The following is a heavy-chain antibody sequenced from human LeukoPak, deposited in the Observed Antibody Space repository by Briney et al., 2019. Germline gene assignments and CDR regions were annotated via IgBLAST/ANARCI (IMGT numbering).Heavy chain of an antibody. D-gene: IGHD3-3*01. CDR1: GDSISSNKW. Sequence: SETLSLTCAVSGDSISSNKWWSWVRQPPGKGLEWIGEIHHTERTNYNPSLKSRVTISVDTSKNQFSLKLSSVTAADTAVYYCARDSGPDFWSGLFDYWGQGTLVTVSS. CDR2: IHHTERT. CDR3: ARDSGPDFWSGLFDY. V-gene: IGHV4-4*02. J-gene: IGHJ4*02.